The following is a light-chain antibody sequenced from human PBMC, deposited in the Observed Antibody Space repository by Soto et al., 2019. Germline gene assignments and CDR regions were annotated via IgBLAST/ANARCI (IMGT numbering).Light chain of an antibody. CDR2: GAS. J-gene: IGKJ2*02. CDR3: QQYNNWPPGT. V-gene: IGKV3-15*01. CDR1: QSVSSN. Sequence: EIVMTQSPATLSVSPGERATLSCRASQSVSSNLAWYQQKPGQAPRLLIYGASPRATGIPARFSGSGSGTEFTLAISGLQSEDFAVYYCQQYNNWPPGTFGQGTKLEIK.